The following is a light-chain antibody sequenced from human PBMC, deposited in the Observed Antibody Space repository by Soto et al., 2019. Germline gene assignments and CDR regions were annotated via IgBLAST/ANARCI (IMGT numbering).Light chain of an antibody. J-gene: IGKJ2*02. CDR1: QIVDRY. CDR2: DAY. Sequence: EIVMMQSPATLSVSPGERVTLSCRAIQIVDRYVALYQQKVGQAPRLLIYDAYTRATGVGARFTGSGSATDLSLTITIIEPEDFAFYYCQPRGKWPSTFGPGTKVHI. V-gene: IGKV3-11*01. CDR3: QPRGKWPST.